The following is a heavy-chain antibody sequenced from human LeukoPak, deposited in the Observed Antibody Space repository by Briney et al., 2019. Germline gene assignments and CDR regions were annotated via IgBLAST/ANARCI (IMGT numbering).Heavy chain of an antibody. CDR2: IKQDGSEK. CDR1: AFTFSSYW. V-gene: IGHV3-7*01. J-gene: IGHJ6*03. Sequence: PGGSLRLSWAASAFTFSSYWMSWVRQAPGEGLEWVANIKQDGSEKYYVDSVKGRFTISRDNAKNSLYLQMNSLRAEDTAVYYCARVFASHMDVWGKGTTVTVSS. CDR3: ARVFASHMDV.